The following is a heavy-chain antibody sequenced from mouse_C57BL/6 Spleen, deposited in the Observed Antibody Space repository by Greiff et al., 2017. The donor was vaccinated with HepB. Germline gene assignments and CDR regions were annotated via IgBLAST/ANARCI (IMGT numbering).Heavy chain of an antibody. V-gene: IGHV1-81*01. J-gene: IGHJ2*01. CDR1: GYTFTSYG. D-gene: IGHD4-1*01. Sequence: VHLVESGAELARPGASVKLSCKASGYTFTSYGISWVKQRTGQGLEWIGEIYPRSGNTYYNEKFKGKATLTADKSSSTAYMELRSLTSEDSAVYFCARGTGTSDYWGQGTTLTVSS. CDR2: IYPRSGNT. CDR3: ARGTGTSDY.